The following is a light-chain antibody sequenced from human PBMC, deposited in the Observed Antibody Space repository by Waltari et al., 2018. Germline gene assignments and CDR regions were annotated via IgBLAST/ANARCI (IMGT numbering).Light chain of an antibody. Sequence: DIMMTQSPLSLPVTPGEPASISCRSSQSLLHSNGYNFLDWYLQKPGQSPQLLIYLGSNRASGVPDRFSGSGSGTDFTLKISRVEAEDAGFYYCMQALQAPRTFGQGTKLEI. V-gene: IGKV2-28*01. CDR3: MQALQAPRT. CDR1: QSLLHSNGYNF. CDR2: LGS. J-gene: IGKJ2*01.